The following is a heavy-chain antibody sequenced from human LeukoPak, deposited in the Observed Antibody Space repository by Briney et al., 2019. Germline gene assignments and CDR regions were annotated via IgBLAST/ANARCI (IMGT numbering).Heavy chain of an antibody. V-gene: IGHV3-43*01. CDR2: IIWDGSTT. J-gene: IGHJ4*02. Sequence: GGSLRLSCAASGFKFDEYSMNWVRQTPGKGLEWVSLIIWDGSTTYYADSVKGRFTISRDNTKNSLYLQMNSLRPEDTAFYYCTKSRWGCFDYWGQGTLVTVSS. CDR1: GFKFDEYS. CDR3: TKSRWGCFDY. D-gene: IGHD7-27*01.